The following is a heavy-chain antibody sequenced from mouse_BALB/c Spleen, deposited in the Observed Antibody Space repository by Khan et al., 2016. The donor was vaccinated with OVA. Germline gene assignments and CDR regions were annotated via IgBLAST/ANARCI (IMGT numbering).Heavy chain of an antibody. J-gene: IGHJ2*01. V-gene: IGHV1-7*01. CDR2: INPTSGYT. Sequence: VQLKQSGAELAKPGASVKMSCKASGYTFTTYWMHWVKQRPGQGLEWIGYINPTSGYTDYNEKFKDRATLSADKSSSTAYMQLSSLTSEDSAVYYGTRDRMDYWGQGTTLTVSS. CDR1: GYTFTTYW. CDR3: TRDRMDY.